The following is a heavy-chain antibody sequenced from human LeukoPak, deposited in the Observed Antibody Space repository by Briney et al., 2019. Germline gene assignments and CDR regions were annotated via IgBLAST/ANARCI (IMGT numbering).Heavy chain of an antibody. Sequence: GGSLRLSCAASGFTFSSSWMHWVRRAPGKGLLWVSHINSDWRSTSYADSVKGRFTISRDNAKNTLYLQIDTLRAEDTAVYYCARPRSGYYYDYWGQGTLVTVSS. V-gene: IGHV3-74*01. D-gene: IGHD3-22*01. CDR2: INSDWRST. CDR3: ARPRSGYYYDY. J-gene: IGHJ4*02. CDR1: GFTFSSSW.